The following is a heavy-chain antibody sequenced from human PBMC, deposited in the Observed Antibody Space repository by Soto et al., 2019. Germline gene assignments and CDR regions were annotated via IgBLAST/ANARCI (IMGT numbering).Heavy chain of an antibody. Sequence: QVQVVQSGPEVKKPGTSVKVSCKTSGFTFRNSAVQWVRQARGQRLEWIAWIIVGSGNTNYAQKFQERLIITTDIFTITAYIALRSLGSEDTAMYYCAADLYLGGGCCHFDYWGQGTLVAVSS. CDR2: IIVGSGNT. J-gene: IGHJ4*02. CDR1: GFTFRNSA. CDR3: AADLYLGGGCCHFDY. D-gene: IGHD2-15*01. V-gene: IGHV1-58*01.